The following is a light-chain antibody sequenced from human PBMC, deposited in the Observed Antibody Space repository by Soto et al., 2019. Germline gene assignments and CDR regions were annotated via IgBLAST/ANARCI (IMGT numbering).Light chain of an antibody. CDR1: SSNIGPSFD. V-gene: IGLV1-40*01. CDR3: QSYDTSLSGYV. Sequence: QSVLTQPPSVSGAPGQTVTISCTGSSSNIGPSFDVHWYQQLPGTAPKLLIYDTTKRPSGVPGRFYGSKSGTSASLAITGLQAEDEADYYCQSYDTSLSGYVFGPGTKLTVL. J-gene: IGLJ1*01. CDR2: DTT.